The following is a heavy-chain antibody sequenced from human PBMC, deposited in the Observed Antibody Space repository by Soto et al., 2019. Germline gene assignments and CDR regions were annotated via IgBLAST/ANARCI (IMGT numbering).Heavy chain of an antibody. CDR1: GFTFSSYS. CDR2: ISSSSSTI. D-gene: IGHD2-15*01. CDR3: ARRSVAADVFDI. V-gene: IGHV3-48*01. J-gene: IGHJ3*02. Sequence: GGSLRLSCAASGFTFSSYSMNWVRQAPGKGLEWVSYISSSSSTIYYADSVKGRFTISRDNAENSLYLQMSSLRAEDTAVYYCARRSVAADVFDIWGQGTMVTVSS.